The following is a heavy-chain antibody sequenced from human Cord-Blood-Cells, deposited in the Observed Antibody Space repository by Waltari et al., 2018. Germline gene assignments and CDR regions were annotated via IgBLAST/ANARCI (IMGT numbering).Heavy chain of an antibody. CDR2: INPNSGGT. J-gene: IGHJ4*02. CDR1: GYTFTGYY. D-gene: IGHD3-3*01. Sequence: QVQLVQSGAEVKKPGASVKVSCKASGYTFTGYYIHWVRQAPGQGLEWMGWINPNSGGTNYAQKFQGWVTMTRDTSISTAYMELSRLRSDDTAVYYCARDGRGYDFWSGYFDYWGQGTLVTVSS. V-gene: IGHV1-2*04. CDR3: ARDGRGYDFWSGYFDY.